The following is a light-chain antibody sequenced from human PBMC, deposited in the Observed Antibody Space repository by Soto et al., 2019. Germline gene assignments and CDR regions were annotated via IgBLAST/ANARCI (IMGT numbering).Light chain of an antibody. CDR1: QSISSW. Sequence: DIQVNLSPSTVSATLGDRVTITCRASQSISSWLAWYQQKPGKAPKLLIYKASSLESGVPSRFSGSGSGTEFTLTISSLQPDDFATYYSQQYNSYSKTFGQRTKV. J-gene: IGKJ1*01. CDR3: QQYNSYSKT. V-gene: IGKV1-5*03. CDR2: KAS.